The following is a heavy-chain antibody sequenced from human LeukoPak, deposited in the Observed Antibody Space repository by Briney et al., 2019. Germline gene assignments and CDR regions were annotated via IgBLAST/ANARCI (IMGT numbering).Heavy chain of an antibody. Sequence: GESLQISFKGSGCSFTSYWIGWVRPMPGKGREWMGIIYPGDSDTRYSPSFQGQVTISADKSISTAYLQWSSLKASDTAMYYCARHDRATTYFDYWGQGTLVTVSA. CDR1: GCSFTSYW. CDR2: IYPGDSDT. J-gene: IGHJ4*02. CDR3: ARHDRATTYFDY. D-gene: IGHD3-22*01. V-gene: IGHV5-51*01.